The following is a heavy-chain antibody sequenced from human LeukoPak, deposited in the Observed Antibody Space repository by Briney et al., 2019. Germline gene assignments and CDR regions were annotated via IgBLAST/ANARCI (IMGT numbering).Heavy chain of an antibody. D-gene: IGHD3-10*01. CDR3: ARVNETPHYYGSGSYYNRAAFDI. Sequence: SETLSLTCTVSGGSISSYYWSWIRQPPGKGLEWIGYIYYSGSTNYNPSLKSRVTISVDTSKNQFSLKLSSVTAADTAVYYCARVNETPHYYGSGSYYNRAAFDIWGQGTMVTVSS. V-gene: IGHV4-59*01. CDR1: GGSISSYY. J-gene: IGHJ3*02. CDR2: IYYSGST.